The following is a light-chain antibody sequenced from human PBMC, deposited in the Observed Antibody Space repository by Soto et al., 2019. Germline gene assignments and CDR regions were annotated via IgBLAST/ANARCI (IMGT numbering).Light chain of an antibody. CDR1: SSDVGGYNY. Sequence: QSALTQPRSVSGSPGQSVTISCTGTSSDVGGYNYVSWYQHHPGKAPKLMIYDVNKRPSGVPDRFSGSKSDNTASLTISGLQAEDEADYYCCSYAGSYTYVFGTGTKLTVL. V-gene: IGLV2-11*01. J-gene: IGLJ1*01. CDR3: CSYAGSYTYV. CDR2: DVN.